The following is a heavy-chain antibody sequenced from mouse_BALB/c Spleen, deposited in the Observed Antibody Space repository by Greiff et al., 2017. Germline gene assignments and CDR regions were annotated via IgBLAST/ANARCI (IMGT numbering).Heavy chain of an antibody. CDR3: ARSNLIHYYWYFDV. Sequence: EVKLQESGPGLVKPSQSLSLTCTVTGYSITSDYAWNWIRQFPGNKLEWMGYISYSGSTSYNPSLKSRISITRDTSKNQFFLQLNSVTTEDTATYYCARSNLIHYYWYFDVWGAGTTVTVSS. J-gene: IGHJ1*01. V-gene: IGHV3-2*02. CDR1: GYSITSDYA. D-gene: IGHD1-2*01. CDR2: ISYSGST.